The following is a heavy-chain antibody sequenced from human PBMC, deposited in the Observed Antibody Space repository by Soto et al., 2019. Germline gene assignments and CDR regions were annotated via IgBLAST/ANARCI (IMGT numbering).Heavy chain of an antibody. CDR3: AREAWRITMVRGVS. CDR2: IYYSGST. D-gene: IGHD3-10*01. Sequence: PSETLSLTCTVSGGSISSGDYYWSWIRQPPGKGLEWIGYIYYSGSTYYNPSLKSRVTISVDTSKNQFSLKLSSVTAADTAVYYCAREAWRITMVRGVSWGQGTLVTVSS. CDR1: GGSISSGDYY. J-gene: IGHJ4*02. V-gene: IGHV4-30-4*01.